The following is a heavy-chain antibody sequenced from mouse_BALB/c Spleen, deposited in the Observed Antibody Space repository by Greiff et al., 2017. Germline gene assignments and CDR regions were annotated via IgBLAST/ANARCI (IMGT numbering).Heavy chain of an antibody. D-gene: IGHD1-1*01. V-gene: IGHV1-5*01. CDR1: GYSFTSYW. J-gene: IGHJ2*01. CDR3: TRSGDYEVYYFDY. CDR2: IYPGNSDT. Sequence: VHVKQSGTVLARPGASVKMSCKASGYSFTSYWMHWVKQRPGQGLEWIGAIYPGNSDTSYNQKFKGKAKLTAVTSASTAYMELSSLTNEDSAVYYCTRSGDYEVYYFDYWGQGTTLTVSS.